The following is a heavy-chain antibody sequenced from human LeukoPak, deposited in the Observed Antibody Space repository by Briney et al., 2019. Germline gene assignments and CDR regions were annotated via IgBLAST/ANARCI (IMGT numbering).Heavy chain of an antibody. CDR1: GFTFSSYA. CDR3: ARESSDYGDYGLYYYGMDV. J-gene: IGHJ6*02. D-gene: IGHD4-17*01. Sequence: GGSLRLSCAASGFTFSSYAMSWVRQAPGKGLEWVSVIYSGGSTYYADSVKGRFTISRDNSKNTLYLQMNSLRAEDTAVYYCARESSDYGDYGLYYYGMDVWGQGTTVTVSS. CDR2: IYSGGST. V-gene: IGHV3-66*01.